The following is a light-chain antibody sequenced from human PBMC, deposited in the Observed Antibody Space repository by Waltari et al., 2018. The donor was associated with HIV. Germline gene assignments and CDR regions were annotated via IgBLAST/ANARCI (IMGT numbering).Light chain of an antibody. Sequence: EIQMTQSPSSLSASRGDRVTITCRASQTIETYLNWYHQKPGKAPNLLSHGASSLQSGVPSRFSGSGSGTQFTLTISSLQPEDCGVYYCQQSYSTPLSFGGGTKV. CDR3: QQSYSTPLS. CDR2: GAS. J-gene: IGKJ4*01. CDR1: QTIETY. V-gene: IGKV1-39*01.